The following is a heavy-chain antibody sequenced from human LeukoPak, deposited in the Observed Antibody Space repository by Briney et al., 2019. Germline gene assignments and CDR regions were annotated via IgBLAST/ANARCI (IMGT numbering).Heavy chain of an antibody. V-gene: IGHV3-15*01. Sequence: PGGSLRLSCAASGFTVSSNYMSWVRQAPGKGLEWVGRIKSKTDGGTTDYAAPVKGRFTISRDDSKNTLYLQMNSLKTEDTAVYYCTTEYGPAAIDYWGQGTLVTVSS. CDR3: TTEYGPAAIDY. J-gene: IGHJ4*02. CDR1: GFTVSSNY. CDR2: IKSKTDGGTT. D-gene: IGHD2-2*01.